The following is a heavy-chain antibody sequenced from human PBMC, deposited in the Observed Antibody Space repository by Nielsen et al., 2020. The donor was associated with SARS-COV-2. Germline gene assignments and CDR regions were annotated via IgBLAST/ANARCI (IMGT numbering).Heavy chain of an antibody. V-gene: IGHV3-30*03. CDR2: ISYDGSNK. D-gene: IGHD3-3*01. Sequence: GGSMRLSCAASGFTFSSYGMHWVRQAPGKGLEWVAVISYDGSNKYYADSVKGRLTISRDNYKNTLYLQMNSLRAEDTAVYYCATHPGGITISQVWPYWGQGTLVTVSS. J-gene: IGHJ4*02. CDR1: GFTFSSYG. CDR3: ATHPGGITISQVWPY.